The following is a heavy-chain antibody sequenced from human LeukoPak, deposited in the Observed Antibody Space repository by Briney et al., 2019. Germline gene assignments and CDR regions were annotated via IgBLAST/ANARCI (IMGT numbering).Heavy chain of an antibody. CDR2: IYYSGST. V-gene: IGHV4-59*01. CDR3: VATHYYDSSGYYPFDY. Sequence: SETLSLTCTVSGGSISSYYWSWIRQPPGKGLEWIGYIYYSGSTNYNPSLKSRVTISVDTSKNQFSLKLSSVTAADTAVYYCVATHYYDSSGYYPFDYWGQGTLVTVSS. D-gene: IGHD3-22*01. CDR1: GGSISSYY. J-gene: IGHJ4*02.